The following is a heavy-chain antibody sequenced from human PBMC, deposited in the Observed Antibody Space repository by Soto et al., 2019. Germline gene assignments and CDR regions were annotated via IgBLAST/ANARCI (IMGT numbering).Heavy chain of an antibody. CDR1: GFTFSSYT. J-gene: IGHJ3*01. Sequence: QVQLVESGGGVVQPGRSLRLSCAASGFTFSSYTMHWVRQAPGKGLEWVAVVSYDGADKSYPDSVKGRFTISRDDSIKTLYLHVDSLRAEDTAIYYCARPYSIAWSYAFDLWGQGTMVTVSS. CDR2: VSYDGADK. V-gene: IGHV3-30-3*01. D-gene: IGHD6-19*01. CDR3: ARPYSIAWSYAFDL.